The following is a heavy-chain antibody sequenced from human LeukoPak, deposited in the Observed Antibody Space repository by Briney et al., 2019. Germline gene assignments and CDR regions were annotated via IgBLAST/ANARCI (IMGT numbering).Heavy chain of an antibody. CDR3: ARHSEYYSDSSGSCVGYFQH. J-gene: IGHJ1*01. V-gene: IGHV4-59*08. D-gene: IGHD3-22*01. CDR2: IYYSGST. Sequence: SETLSLTCTVSGGSISVYYWSWIRQPPGKGLEWIGYIYYSGSTNYNPSLKSRVTISVDTSKNQFSLQLSSVTAADAAVYYCARHSEYYSDSSGSCVGYFQHWGQGTLVTVSS. CDR1: GGSISVYY.